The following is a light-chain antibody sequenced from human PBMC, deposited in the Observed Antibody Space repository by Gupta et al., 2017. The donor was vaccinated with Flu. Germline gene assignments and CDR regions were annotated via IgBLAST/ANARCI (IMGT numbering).Light chain of an antibody. CDR2: KAS. V-gene: IGKV1-5*03. Sequence: GARDTISCRSSQNIYIWLAWYQQKPGKAPRRLIYKASGLESGVPSRFSGSGSGTEFTLTISSLQPDDFATYYCQQYSNYPWTFGQGTRVEVK. J-gene: IGKJ1*01. CDR3: QQYSNYPWT. CDR1: QNIYIW.